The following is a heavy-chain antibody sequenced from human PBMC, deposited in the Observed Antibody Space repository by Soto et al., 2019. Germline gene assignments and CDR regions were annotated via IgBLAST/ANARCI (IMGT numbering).Heavy chain of an antibody. D-gene: IGHD6-6*01. V-gene: IGHV1-69*13. Sequence: GASVKVSCKASGGTFSSDAISWVRQAPGQGLEWMGGIIPIFGTANYAQKFQGRVTITADESTSTAYMELSSLRSEDTAVYYCARNGIAARPIWFDPWGQGTLVTVSS. CDR2: IIPIFGTA. CDR1: GGTFSSDA. CDR3: ARNGIAARPIWFDP. J-gene: IGHJ5*02.